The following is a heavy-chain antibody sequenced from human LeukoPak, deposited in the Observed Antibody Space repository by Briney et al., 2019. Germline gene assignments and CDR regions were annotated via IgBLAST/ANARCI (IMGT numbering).Heavy chain of an antibody. CDR1: GGSISSGGYS. V-gene: IGHV4-30-2*01. CDR2: IYHSGST. CDR3: ASGSVTTYDY. Sequence: SQTLSLTCAVSGGSISSGGYSWSWIRQPPGKGLEWIGYIYHSGSTYYNPSLKSRVTISVDRSKSQSSLKLSSVTAADTAVYYCASGSVTTYDYWGQGTLVTVSS. D-gene: IGHD4-17*01. J-gene: IGHJ4*02.